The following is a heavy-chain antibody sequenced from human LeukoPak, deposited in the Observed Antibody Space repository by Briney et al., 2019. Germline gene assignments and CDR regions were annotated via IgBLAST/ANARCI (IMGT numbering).Heavy chain of an antibody. V-gene: IGHV3-23*01. CDR3: ARGDVSYGNHFDY. D-gene: IGHD5-18*01. CDR1: GFTFSSYA. J-gene: IGHJ4*02. Sequence: GGSLRLSCAASGFTFSSYAMTWIRQAPGKGLEWVSSISGSGGSTSYAQKFQGRVTMTRDMSTSTVYMEPSSLRSEDTAVYYCARGDVSYGNHFDYWGQGTLVTVSS. CDR2: ISGSGGST.